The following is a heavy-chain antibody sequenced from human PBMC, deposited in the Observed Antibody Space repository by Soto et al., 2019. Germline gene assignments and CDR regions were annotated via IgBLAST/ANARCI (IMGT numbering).Heavy chain of an antibody. D-gene: IGHD3-3*01. Sequence: PGGSLRLSCAASGFTFSSYAMHWVRQAPGKGLEWVAVISYDGSNKYYADSVKGRFTISRDNSKNTLYLQMNSLRAEDTAVYYCARDSLDFWSGYYTHYYYYYGMDVWGQGTTVTVSS. CDR3: ARDSLDFWSGYYTHYYYYYGMDV. V-gene: IGHV3-30-3*01. CDR2: ISYDGSNK. CDR1: GFTFSSYA. J-gene: IGHJ6*02.